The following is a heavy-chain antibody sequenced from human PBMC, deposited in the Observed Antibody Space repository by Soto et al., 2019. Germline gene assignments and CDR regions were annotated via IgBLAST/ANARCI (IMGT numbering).Heavy chain of an antibody. Sequence: GASVKVSCKASGYTFTSYYAMDWVRQAPGQRLEWMGWINAGNGNTKYSQKFQGRVTITRDTSASTAYMELSSLRSEDTAVYYCARGFPLWFDPWGQGTLVTVSS. V-gene: IGHV1-3*01. CDR3: ARGFPLWFDP. CDR1: GYTFTSYYA. J-gene: IGHJ5*02. D-gene: IGHD3-3*01. CDR2: INAGNGNT.